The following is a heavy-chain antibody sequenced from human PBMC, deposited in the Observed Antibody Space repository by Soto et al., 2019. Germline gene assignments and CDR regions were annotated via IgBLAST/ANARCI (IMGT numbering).Heavy chain of an antibody. CDR3: ARHAAGYSSSLVYFDY. J-gene: IGHJ4*02. CDR2: IYHSGST. CDR1: GGSISSYY. Sequence: QVQLQESGPGLVKPSETLSLTCTVSGGSISSYYWSWIRQPPRKGLEWIGSIYHSGSTNYNPSLKSRFTMSVDTSKNQFSLKLRSVTAADTAVYYCARHAAGYSSSLVYFDYWGQGTLVTVSS. V-gene: IGHV4-59*08. D-gene: IGHD6-13*01.